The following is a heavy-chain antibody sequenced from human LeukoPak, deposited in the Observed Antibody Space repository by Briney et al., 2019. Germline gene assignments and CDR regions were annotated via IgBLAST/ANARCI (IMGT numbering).Heavy chain of an antibody. D-gene: IGHD1-7*01. J-gene: IGHJ4*02. CDR3: ARGIGTTNFDY. CDR1: GDSTNGYY. Sequence: SETLSLTCTVSGDSTNGYYWSWIRQPAGEGLEWIGRIYTSGTTNYNPSLKSRVTMSVDTSKTQFSLRLTSVTAADTAVYYCARGIGTTNFDYWGQGALVTVSS. CDR2: IYTSGTT. V-gene: IGHV4-4*07.